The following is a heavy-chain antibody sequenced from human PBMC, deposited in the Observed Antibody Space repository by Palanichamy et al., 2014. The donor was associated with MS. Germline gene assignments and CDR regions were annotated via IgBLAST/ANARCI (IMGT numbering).Heavy chain of an antibody. CDR2: INAGNGNT. J-gene: IGHJ6*02. CDR1: GYTFTSYA. Sequence: QVQLVQSGAEVKKPGASVKVSCKASGYTFTSYAMHWVRQAPGQRLEWMGWINAGNGNTKYSQKFQGRVTITRDTSASTAYMELSSLRSEDTAVYYCARAITNPYYYYGMDVWGQGTTVTVSS. V-gene: IGHV1-3*01. CDR3: ARAITNPYYYYGMDV. D-gene: IGHD1-20*01.